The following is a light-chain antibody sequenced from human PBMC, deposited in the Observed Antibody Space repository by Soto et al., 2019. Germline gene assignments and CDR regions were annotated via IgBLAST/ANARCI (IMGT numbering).Light chain of an antibody. CDR3: SSYTTSNTLV. CDR1: SNDVGAFNY. V-gene: IGLV2-14*03. CDR2: GVS. Sequence: QSALTQPASVSGSPGQSITISCTGSSNDVGAFNYVSWYRHSPGEAPKVLIRGVSIRPSGVSIRFSASKSANTASLTISGLQAEDEALYYCSSYTTSNTLVFGGGTKLTVL. J-gene: IGLJ3*02.